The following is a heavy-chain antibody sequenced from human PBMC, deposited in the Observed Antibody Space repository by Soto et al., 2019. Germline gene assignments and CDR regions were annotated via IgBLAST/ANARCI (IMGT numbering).Heavy chain of an antibody. CDR2: ISSSSSYI. V-gene: IGHV3-21*01. CDR1: GFTFSSYS. J-gene: IGHJ4*02. D-gene: IGHD2-15*01. CDR3: AKVGGYCSGGSCSYCFDF. Sequence: EVQLVESGGGLVKPGGSLRLSCAASGFTFSSYSMNWVRQAPGKGLEWVSSISSSSSYIYYADSVKGRFTISRDNAKNSLYLQMNSLRVDYTAVYYCAKVGGYCSGGSCSYCFDFWGQGTLVTVSS.